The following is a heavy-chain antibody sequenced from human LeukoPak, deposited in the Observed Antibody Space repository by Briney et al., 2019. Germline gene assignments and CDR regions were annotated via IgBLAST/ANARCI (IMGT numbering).Heavy chain of an antibody. Sequence: ASETLSLTCTVSGGSISSSSYYWGWIRQPPGKGLEWIGSIYYSGSTYYNPSLKSRVTISVDTSKNQFSLKLSSVTAADTAVYYCARGRLLRGVVIISKPYFDYWGQGTLVTVSS. D-gene: IGHD3-3*01. J-gene: IGHJ4*02. CDR3: ARGRLLRGVVIISKPYFDY. CDR2: IYYSGST. CDR1: GGSISSSSYY. V-gene: IGHV4-39*01.